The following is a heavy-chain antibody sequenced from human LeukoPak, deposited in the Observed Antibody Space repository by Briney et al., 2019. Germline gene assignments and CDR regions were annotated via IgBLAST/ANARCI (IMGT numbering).Heavy chain of an antibody. J-gene: IGHJ4*02. V-gene: IGHV3-74*01. CDR3: AKDHYWSIDY. D-gene: IGHD3-3*01. CDR1: GFAFSSNW. Sequence: GRSLRLSCAASGFAFSSNWMHWVRHAPGQGLVWVSRIKGDGISTNYADSVKGRFTISRDIAKNTLYLQMNSLRAEDTGVYYCAKDHYWSIDYWGRGTLVTVSS. CDR2: IKGDGIST.